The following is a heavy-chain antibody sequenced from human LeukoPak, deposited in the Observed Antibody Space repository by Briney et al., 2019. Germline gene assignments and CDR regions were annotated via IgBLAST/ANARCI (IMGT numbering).Heavy chain of an antibody. J-gene: IGHJ4*02. Sequence: SETLSLTCTVSGGSIYSYSWTWIRQPPGKGLEWIGSIYYSGSTYYNPSLKSRVTISVDTSKNQFSLKLSSVTAADTAVYYCARRVAGPFDYWGQGTLVTVSS. CDR3: ARRVAGPFDY. D-gene: IGHD2-15*01. CDR2: IYYSGST. CDR1: GGSIYSYS. V-gene: IGHV4-39*01.